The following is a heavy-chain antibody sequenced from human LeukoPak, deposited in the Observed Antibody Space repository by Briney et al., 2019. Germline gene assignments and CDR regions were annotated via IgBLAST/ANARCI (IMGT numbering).Heavy chain of an antibody. D-gene: IGHD2-2*03. V-gene: IGHV4-4*02. CDR3: AGICIGYCSSTR. Sequence: PSGTLSLTCAVSGGSISSSNWWSWVRQPPGKGLEWIGEIYHSGSTNYNPSLKSRVTIFVDASKNHFSLKLSSVTAADTAVYYCAGICIGYCSSTRWGQGTLVTVSS. CDR2: IYHSGST. CDR1: GGSISSSNW. J-gene: IGHJ4*02.